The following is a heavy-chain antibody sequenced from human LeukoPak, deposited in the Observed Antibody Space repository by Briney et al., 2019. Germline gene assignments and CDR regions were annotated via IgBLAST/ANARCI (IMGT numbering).Heavy chain of an antibody. V-gene: IGHV4-59*08. CDR1: GGSISSYY. CDR2: IYYSGST. Sequence: SETLSLTCTVSGGSISSYYWSWIRQPPGKGLEWIGYIYYSGSTNYNPSLKSRVTISVDTSKNQLSLKLSSVTAADTAVYYCARHEIWNGYYYGMDVWGQGTTVTVPS. J-gene: IGHJ6*02. CDR3: ARHEIWNGYYYGMDV. D-gene: IGHD1-1*01.